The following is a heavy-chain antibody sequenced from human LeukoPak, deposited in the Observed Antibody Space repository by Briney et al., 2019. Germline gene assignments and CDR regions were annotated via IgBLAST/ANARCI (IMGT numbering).Heavy chain of an antibody. Sequence: ASVKVSCKASGYTFTSYGISWVRQAPGQGLEWMGRIIPILGIANYAQKFQGRVTITADKSTSTAYMELSSLRSEDTAVYYCASFRLLLPTGYYYGMDVWGQGTTVTVSS. CDR1: GYTFTSYG. J-gene: IGHJ6*02. CDR2: IIPILGIA. D-gene: IGHD3-22*01. CDR3: ASFRLLLPTGYYYGMDV. V-gene: IGHV1-69*04.